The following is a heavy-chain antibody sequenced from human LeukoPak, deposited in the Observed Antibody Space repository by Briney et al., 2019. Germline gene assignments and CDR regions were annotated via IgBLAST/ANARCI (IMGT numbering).Heavy chain of an antibody. J-gene: IGHJ4*02. D-gene: IGHD5-12*01. CDR3: ARVNGRSGYVAFDY. Sequence: GGSLRLSCTASGFTFNTYTMHWVRQAPGNGLGWVSSISSTNSYIYYADSVRGRFTVSRDNAKNSLYLQMHSLSAEDTAVYYCARVNGRSGYVAFDYWGQGTLVTVSS. CDR2: ISSTNSYI. CDR1: GFTFNTYT. V-gene: IGHV3-21*01.